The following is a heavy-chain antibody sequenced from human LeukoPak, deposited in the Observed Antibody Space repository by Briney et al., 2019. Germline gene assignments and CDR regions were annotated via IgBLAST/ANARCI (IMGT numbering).Heavy chain of an antibody. CDR2: IFGDDDK. D-gene: IGHD6-19*01. CDR3: AHRGAVAGTLDY. V-gene: IGHV2-5*02. CDR1: GFSLSTSGVG. J-gene: IGHJ4*02. Sequence: SGPTLVNPTQTLTLARTFSGFSLSTSGVGVGWILQPPGKALEWLAPIFGDDDKSYSPSLKSRLTLTKETYKKQVVLTMTNMDPVDTATYYCAHRGAVAGTLDYWGQGTLVTVSS.